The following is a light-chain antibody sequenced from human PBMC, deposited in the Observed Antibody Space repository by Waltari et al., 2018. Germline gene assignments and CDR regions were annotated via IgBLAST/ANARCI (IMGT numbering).Light chain of an antibody. V-gene: IGLV2-23*02. Sequence: QSALTQPASVSGSPGQSITISCTGTNHDIGSYNLVSWYQQHPGKAPKVIIFEVNKRPSGVSDRFSGSKSGNTASLTVAGLHPEDEADYYCCSYAGTPRVVFGGGTKLTVL. CDR2: EVN. J-gene: IGLJ2*01. CDR1: NHDIGSYNL. CDR3: CSYAGTPRVV.